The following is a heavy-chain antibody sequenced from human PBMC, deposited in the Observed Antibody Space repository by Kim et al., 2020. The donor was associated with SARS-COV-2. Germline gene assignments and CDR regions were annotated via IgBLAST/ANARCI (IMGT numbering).Heavy chain of an antibody. CDR3: ARGRGGSNQERFSDS. Sequence: DSVKGRFTISRDNSKSTMTLQMNSLSREDTDVYYCARGRGGSNQERFSDSWGQGILVTVSS. J-gene: IGHJ4*02. V-gene: IGHV3-23*01. D-gene: IGHD3-10*01.